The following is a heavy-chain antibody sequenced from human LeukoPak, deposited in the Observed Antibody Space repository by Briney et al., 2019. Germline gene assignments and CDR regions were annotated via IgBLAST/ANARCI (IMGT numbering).Heavy chain of an antibody. D-gene: IGHD6-13*01. CDR3: ARGSSWYGGLDP. CDR2: ITGSGGST. V-gene: IGHV3-23*01. Sequence: PGGSLRLSCAASGFTFSNFAMSWVRQAPGKGLEWVSAITGSGGSTYYADSVKGRFTISRDNAKNTLYLQMNSLRAEDTAVYYCARGSSWYGGLDPWGQGTLVTVSS. J-gene: IGHJ5*02. CDR1: GFTFSNFA.